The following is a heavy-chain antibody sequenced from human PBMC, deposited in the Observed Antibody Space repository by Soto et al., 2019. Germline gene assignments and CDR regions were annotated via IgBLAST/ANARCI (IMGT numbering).Heavy chain of an antibody. V-gene: IGHV4-30-2*01. CDR2: IYHSGST. D-gene: IGHD6-19*01. J-gene: IGHJ4*02. CDR3: ASLSSGWGIDY. Sequence: QLQLQESGSGLVKPSQTLSLTCAVSGGSISSGGYSWSWIRQPPGKGLEWIGYIYHSGSTYYNPSLKSRVTISVDRSKNQFSLKLSSVTAADTAVYYCASLSSGWGIDYWGQGTLVTVSS. CDR1: GGSISSGGYS.